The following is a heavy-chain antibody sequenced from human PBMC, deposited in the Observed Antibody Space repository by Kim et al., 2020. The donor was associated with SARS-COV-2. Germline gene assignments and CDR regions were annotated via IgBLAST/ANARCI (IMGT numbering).Heavy chain of an antibody. J-gene: IGHJ5*02. CDR3: ARLHYVRTRVDP. V-gene: IGHV4-39*07. Sequence: DHPPLNSRGTISVDTSKNQCSLKLSSVTAADTAVYYCARLHYVRTRVDPWGQGTLVTVSS. D-gene: IGHD3-10*02.